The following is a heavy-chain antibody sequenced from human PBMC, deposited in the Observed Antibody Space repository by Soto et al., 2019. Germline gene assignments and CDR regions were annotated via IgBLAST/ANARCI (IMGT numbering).Heavy chain of an antibody. CDR1: GDSISSTHW. V-gene: IGHV4-4*02. J-gene: IGHJ5*02. D-gene: IGHD2-21*01. Sequence: QVYLHQSGPGLVKPSGTLSLTCAVSGDSISSTHWWTWVRQTPGKGLEWIGEVYHSGSTSYNPSRRSRCNISLDKSTNQFPLKFPSVTAAATAVYYCATLPPRIVVTVLPIPTWGQGTLVSVSS. CDR2: VYHSGST. CDR3: ATLPPRIVVTVLPIPT.